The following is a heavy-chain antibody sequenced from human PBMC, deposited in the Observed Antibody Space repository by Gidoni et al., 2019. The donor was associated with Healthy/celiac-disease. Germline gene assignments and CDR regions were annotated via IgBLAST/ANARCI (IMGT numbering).Heavy chain of an antibody. Sequence: EVQLVESGGGLVQPGGSLRLSCAASGFTFSSYSMNWVRQAPGKGLAWVSYISSSSSTIYYADSVKGRFTISRDNAKNSLYLQMNSLRAEDTAVYYCARGGYGYMGAENDYWGQGTLVTVSS. CDR3: ARGGYGYMGAENDY. J-gene: IGHJ4*02. V-gene: IGHV3-48*01. CDR1: GFTFSSYS. CDR2: ISSSSSTI. D-gene: IGHD1-26*01.